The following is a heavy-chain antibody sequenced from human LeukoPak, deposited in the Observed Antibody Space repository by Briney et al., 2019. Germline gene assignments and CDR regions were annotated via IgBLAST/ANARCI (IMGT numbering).Heavy chain of an antibody. V-gene: IGHV4-59*01. CDR3: ARVPRSYYYYYYMDV. Sequence: PSETLSLTCTVSGGSISGYHWSWIRQPPGKGLEWLGYIYYSGSSNYNPSLKSRVTISADTSKNQFSLKLGSVTAADTAVYYCARVPRSYYYYYYMDVWGKGTTVTVSS. CDR2: IYYSGSS. CDR1: GGSISGYH. J-gene: IGHJ6*03.